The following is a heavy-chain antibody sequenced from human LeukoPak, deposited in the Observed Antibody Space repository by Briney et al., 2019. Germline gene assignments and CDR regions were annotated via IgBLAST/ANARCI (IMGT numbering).Heavy chain of an antibody. V-gene: IGHV3-7*01. D-gene: IGHD2-15*01. CDR2: IKQDGSEK. CDR3: AKDKDTPATAQPQRGYFES. CDR1: GFTFSNYW. J-gene: IGHJ4*02. Sequence: GDSLRLSCAASGFTFSNYWMSWVRQAPGKGLEWVANIKQDGSEKYYVDSVKGGFTISRDNSKNTLDLQMNSLRVEDTAVYFCAKDKDTPATAQPQRGYFESWGQGTLVTVSS.